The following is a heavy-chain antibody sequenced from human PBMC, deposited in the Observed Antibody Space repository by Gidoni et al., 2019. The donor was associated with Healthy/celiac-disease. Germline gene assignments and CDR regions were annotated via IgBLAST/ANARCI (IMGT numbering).Heavy chain of an antibody. Sequence: EVQLLESGGGLVQPGGSLRLPCAASGFTFSSYAMSWVRQAPGKGLEWVAAISGSGGSTYYADSVKGRFTISRDNSKNTLYLQMNSLRAEDTAVYYCAKDLKPLMTTVVTQVDAFDIWGQGTMVTVSS. CDR2: ISGSGGST. V-gene: IGHV3-23*01. CDR1: GFTFSSYA. J-gene: IGHJ3*02. CDR3: AKDLKPLMTTVVTQVDAFDI. D-gene: IGHD4-17*01.